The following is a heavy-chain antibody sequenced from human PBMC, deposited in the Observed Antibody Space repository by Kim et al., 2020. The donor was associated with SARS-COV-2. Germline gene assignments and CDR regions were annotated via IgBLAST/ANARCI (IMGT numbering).Heavy chain of an antibody. D-gene: IGHD2-15*01. CDR3: AVAHY. CDR1: GFNISSQW. CDR2: IKPDGSAT. V-gene: IGHV3-7*01. J-gene: IGHJ4*02. Sequence: GGSLRLSCAASGFNISSQWMSWVRQAPGKGPEWVANIKPDGSATDYVDSVRGRFTISRDNAKNSLYLQMNSLRAEDTAVYFCAVAHYWGQGTLITVSS.